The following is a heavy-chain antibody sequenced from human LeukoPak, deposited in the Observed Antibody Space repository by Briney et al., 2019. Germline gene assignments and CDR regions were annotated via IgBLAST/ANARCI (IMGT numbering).Heavy chain of an antibody. CDR1: GHSFSSDSF. J-gene: IGHJ6*03. Sequence: SETLSLTCGVSGHSFSSDSFWGWIRQPPGQGLEWIGSIHERGSTFYNPSLKSRVTISVDTSKNQFSLKLSSVTAADTAVYYCATTEDYYYYMDVWGKGTTVTVSS. CDR3: ATTEDYYYYMDV. D-gene: IGHD4-17*01. CDR2: IHERGST. V-gene: IGHV4-38-2*01.